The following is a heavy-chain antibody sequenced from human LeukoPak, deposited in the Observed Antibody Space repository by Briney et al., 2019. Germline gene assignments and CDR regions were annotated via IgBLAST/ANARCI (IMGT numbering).Heavy chain of an antibody. V-gene: IGHV3-30*04. CDR1: GFTFSSYA. Sequence: GGSLRLSCAASGFTFSSYAMHWVRQAPGKGLGWVAVISYDGSNKYYADSVKGRFTISRDNSKNTLYLQMKSLGAEDTAVYYCVRVLSPYDILTGYYIFYGMDVWGQGTTVTVSS. CDR3: VRVLSPYDILTGYYIFYGMDV. J-gene: IGHJ6*02. D-gene: IGHD3-9*01. CDR2: ISYDGSNK.